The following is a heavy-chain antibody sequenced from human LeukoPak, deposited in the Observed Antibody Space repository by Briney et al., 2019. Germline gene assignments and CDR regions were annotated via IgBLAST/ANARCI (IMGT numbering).Heavy chain of an antibody. V-gene: IGHV3-23*01. CDR1: GFTFSSYG. D-gene: IGHD2-15*01. Sequence: PGGSLRLSCAASGFTFSSYGMSWVRQAPGKGLERVSAISGSDGSTYYADSVRGRFTISRDNSKNTLYLQMNSLRAEDTAVYYCAKAPIKYCSGGSCPSGDYYGMDVWGQGTTVTVSS. CDR3: AKAPIKYCSGGSCPSGDYYGMDV. CDR2: ISGSDGST. J-gene: IGHJ6*02.